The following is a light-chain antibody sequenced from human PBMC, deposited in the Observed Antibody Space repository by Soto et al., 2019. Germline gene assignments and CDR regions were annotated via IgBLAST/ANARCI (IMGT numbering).Light chain of an antibody. CDR1: QSVTSSN. CDR2: AAS. V-gene: IGKV3-20*01. J-gene: IGKJ1*01. CDR3: QQYDSSLWT. Sequence: EIVLTQSPGTLSLSPGERATLSCMASQSVTSSNLAWYQQKPGQAPRLLIYAASSRATGIPDRFSGSGSGTDFTLTISRLEPEDSALYYCQQYDSSLWTFGQGTQVEIK.